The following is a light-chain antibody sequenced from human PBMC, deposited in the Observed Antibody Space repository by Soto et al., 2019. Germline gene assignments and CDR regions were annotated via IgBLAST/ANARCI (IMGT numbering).Light chain of an antibody. CDR3: QQYNNWPPIT. J-gene: IGKJ3*01. CDR2: AAS. CDR1: QSVSGN. Sequence: EIVMTQSPATLSVSPGERATLSCRASQSVSGNLAWYQQKPGQAPRLLIFAASTRATGIPARFSGSGSGTELTLTISSLQSEDFAVYYCQQYNNWPPITFGPGTKVDIK. V-gene: IGKV3-15*01.